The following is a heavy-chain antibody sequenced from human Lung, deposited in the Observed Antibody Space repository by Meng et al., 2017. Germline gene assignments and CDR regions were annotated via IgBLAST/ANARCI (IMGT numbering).Heavy chain of an antibody. D-gene: IGHD5-24*01. V-gene: IGHV3-7*01. CDR2: INQDGSEK. Sequence: GESLKISCAASGFTFRSTWMSWVRQALGKGLELVANINQDGSEKYYVDSVKGRYTISRDNAKNSLSLQMHSLRAEDTAVYYCARYNSLGNWGQGTVVTVSS. CDR1: GFTFRSTW. CDR3: ARYNSLGN. J-gene: IGHJ4*02.